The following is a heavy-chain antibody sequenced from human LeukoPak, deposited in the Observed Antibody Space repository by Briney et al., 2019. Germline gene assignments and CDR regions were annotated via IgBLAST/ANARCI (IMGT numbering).Heavy chain of an antibody. V-gene: IGHV4-34*01. D-gene: IGHD6-19*01. J-gene: IGHJ6*03. CDR3: ARAGYSSGWYISYMDV. CDR2: INHTGST. CDR1: GESFTTFY. Sequence: SETLSLTCAVYGESFTTFYWGWIRQTPGKGLEWIGEINHTGSTNYNPSLKSRVTISVDTSKNQFSLKLSSVTAADTAVYYCARAGYSSGWYISYMDVWGKGTTVTVSS.